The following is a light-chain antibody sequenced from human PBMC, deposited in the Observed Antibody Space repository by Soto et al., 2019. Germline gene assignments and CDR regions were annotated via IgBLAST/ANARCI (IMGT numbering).Light chain of an antibody. CDR2: TAS. CDR1: QGISTS. Sequence: DIQMTQSPSSLSASVGDRVTITCRAGQGISTSLAWYQQKPGKVPKLLIYTASTLQSGVPSRFSGSGSGTDFTLTISSLQPEDVATYYCQKFDGAPWTFGQGTKVEIK. J-gene: IGKJ1*01. V-gene: IGKV1-27*01. CDR3: QKFDGAPWT.